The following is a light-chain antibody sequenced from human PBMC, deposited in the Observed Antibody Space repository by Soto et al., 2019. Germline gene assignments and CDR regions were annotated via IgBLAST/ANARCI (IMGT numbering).Light chain of an antibody. CDR2: AAS. CDR1: QSSGSY. CDR3: QQSYSTPRT. Sequence: DIQMTQSPSSLSASVGDRVTLTCRASQSSGSYLNWYQQKPGKAPKFLIYAASSLQSGVPSRFSGSGSGTDFTLTITILQPEDFATYFCQQSYSTPRTFGQGTKVEIK. V-gene: IGKV1-39*01. J-gene: IGKJ1*01.